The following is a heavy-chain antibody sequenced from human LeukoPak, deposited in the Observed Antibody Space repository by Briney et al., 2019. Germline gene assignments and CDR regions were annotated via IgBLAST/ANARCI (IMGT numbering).Heavy chain of an antibody. Sequence: ASVKVSCKASGYSISAYGMHWVRLAPGQRPEWMGWISAGNGDTKHSLKFQGRVTISRDTSASTVYMELRSLRSEDTAVYYCARRGFTIFGVAEEYYFDYWGQGTLVTVSS. CDR1: GYSISAYG. CDR3: ARRGFTIFGVAEEYYFDY. D-gene: IGHD3-3*01. J-gene: IGHJ4*02. V-gene: IGHV1-3*01. CDR2: ISAGNGDT.